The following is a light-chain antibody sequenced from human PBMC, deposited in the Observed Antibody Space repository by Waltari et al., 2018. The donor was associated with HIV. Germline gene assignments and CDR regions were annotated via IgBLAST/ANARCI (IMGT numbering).Light chain of an antibody. CDR1: NSDVGDYNY. CDR2: EVT. CDR3: SSYTATTAIL. Sequence: QSVLTQPASVSGSPGQSITISCTGTNSDVGDYNYVSWYQQHPGKAPKLLIYEVTHRPSEISSRFSGFKSGNTASMTISGLQAEDEADYYCSSYTATTAILFGGGTKVTVL. V-gene: IGLV2-14*01. J-gene: IGLJ3*02.